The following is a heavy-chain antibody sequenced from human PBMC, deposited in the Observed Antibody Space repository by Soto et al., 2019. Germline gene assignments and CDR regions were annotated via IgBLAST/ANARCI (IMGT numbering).Heavy chain of an antibody. D-gene: IGHD5-12*01. V-gene: IGHV1-69*01. J-gene: IGHJ4*02. CDR3: ARGGDGYNYYFVD. CDR1: GGSFTRHA. Sequence: QVQLVQSGAEVKKPGSSVKVSCKASGGSFTRHAISWVRQAPGHGLEWMGGIVPISAVANYAQNLQDRFTTIADESTSTAYMELTSLKSEDTAIYYCARGGDGYNYYFVDWGQGNLVTVSS. CDR2: IVPISAVA.